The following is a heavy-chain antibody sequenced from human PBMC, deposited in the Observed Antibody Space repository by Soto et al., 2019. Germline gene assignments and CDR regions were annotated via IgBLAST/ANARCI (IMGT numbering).Heavy chain of an antibody. Sequence: GASVKVSCKASGGTVSSYSISWVLQAAGRGLEWMGGIIPIFGTANYAQTFQGRVTNTANEPTSPAYMELSSVRSEDTAVYYCARRGYSSSWYEVWFDPWGQGTLVT. CDR3: ARRGYSSSWYEVWFDP. D-gene: IGHD6-13*01. CDR1: GGTVSSYS. J-gene: IGHJ5*02. V-gene: IGHV1-69*13. CDR2: IIPIFGTA.